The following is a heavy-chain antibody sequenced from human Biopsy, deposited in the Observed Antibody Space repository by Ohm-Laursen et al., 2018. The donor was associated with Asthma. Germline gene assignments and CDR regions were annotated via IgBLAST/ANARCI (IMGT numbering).Heavy chain of an antibody. CDR2: ISHDGTTE. V-gene: IGHV3-30*18. Sequence: SLRLSCTASGFTFSSYGMNWVRQAPGKGLEWVAIISHDGTTEYYADSVKGRFTISRDNYRDTVSLQMNSLRADDTAVYYCAKGWYFDSWGQGTQVTVSS. D-gene: IGHD6-13*01. J-gene: IGHJ4*02. CDR1: GFTFSSYG. CDR3: AKGWYFDS.